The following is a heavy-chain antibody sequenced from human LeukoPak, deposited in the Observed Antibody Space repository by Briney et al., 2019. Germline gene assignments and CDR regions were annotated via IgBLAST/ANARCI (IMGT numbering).Heavy chain of an antibody. Sequence: SQTLSLTCTVSGGSISSGGYYWGWIRQPPGKGLEWIGSIYYSGSTYYNPSLKSRVTISVDTSKNQFSLKLSSVTAADTAVYYCARREGGSSYASDYWGQGTLVTVSS. V-gene: IGHV4-39*01. CDR1: GGSISSGGYY. J-gene: IGHJ4*02. CDR3: ARREGGSSYASDY. D-gene: IGHD5-18*01. CDR2: IYYSGST.